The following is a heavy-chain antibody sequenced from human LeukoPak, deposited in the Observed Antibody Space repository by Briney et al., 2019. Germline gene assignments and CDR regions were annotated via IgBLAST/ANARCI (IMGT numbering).Heavy chain of an antibody. Sequence: PGGSLRLSCAASGFTLSNAWMSWVRQAPGKGLEWVGRIKSKTDGGTTDYAAPVKGRFTISRDDSKNTLYLQMNSLKTEDTAVYYCTTVLSDYDSSGFPDYWGQGTLVTVSS. V-gene: IGHV3-15*01. J-gene: IGHJ4*02. CDR1: GFTLSNAW. CDR3: TTVLSDYDSSGFPDY. CDR2: IKSKTDGGTT. D-gene: IGHD3-22*01.